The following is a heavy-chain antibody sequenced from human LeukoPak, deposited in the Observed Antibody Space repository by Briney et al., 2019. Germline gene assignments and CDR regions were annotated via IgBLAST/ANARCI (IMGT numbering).Heavy chain of an antibody. CDR2: INHSGST. J-gene: IGHJ5*02. Sequence: SETLSLTCAVYGGSFSGYYWSWIRQPPGKGLEWVGEINHSGSTNYNPSLKSRVTISVDTSKNQFSLKLSSVTAADTAVYYCARPSGLCSSTSCYMGTDPWGQGTLVTVSS. D-gene: IGHD2-2*02. V-gene: IGHV4-34*01. CDR3: ARPSGLCSSTSCYMGTDP. CDR1: GGSFSGYY.